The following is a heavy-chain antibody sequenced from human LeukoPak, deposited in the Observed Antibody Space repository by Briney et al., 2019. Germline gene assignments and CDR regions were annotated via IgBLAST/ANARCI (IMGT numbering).Heavy chain of an antibody. Sequence: GGSLRLSCAASGLTVSNQFMDWVRQALGKGLEWVSTIYSGGATYYSDSVRGRFTISRDSSQNTVYLQMNSLRAEDTAVYYCARLKVQWPPIYFDYWGQGALVTVSS. J-gene: IGHJ4*02. D-gene: IGHD2/OR15-2a*01. CDR1: GLTVSNQF. V-gene: IGHV3-66*01. CDR2: IYSGGAT. CDR3: ARLKVQWPPIYFDY.